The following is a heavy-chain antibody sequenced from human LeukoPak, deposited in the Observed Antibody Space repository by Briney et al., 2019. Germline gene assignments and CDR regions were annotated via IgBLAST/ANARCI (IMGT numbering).Heavy chain of an antibody. CDR2: ISSSSSYI. J-gene: IGHJ4*02. CDR1: GFTFSSYS. V-gene: IGHV3-21*01. CDR3: ARGSPSSSRPFDY. Sequence: GGSLRLSCAASGFTFSSYSMNWVRQAPGKGLGWVSSISSSSSYIYYADSLKGRFTISRDNAKNSLYLQMNSLRAEDTAVYYCARGSPSSSRPFDYWGQGTLVTVSS. D-gene: IGHD6-13*01.